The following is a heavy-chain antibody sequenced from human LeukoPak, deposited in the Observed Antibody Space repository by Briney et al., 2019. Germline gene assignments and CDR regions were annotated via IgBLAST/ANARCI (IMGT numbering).Heavy chain of an antibody. CDR1: GFTFSSYA. V-gene: IGHV3-30*04. CDR3: AREGDYDSSGGYFDY. D-gene: IGHD3-22*01. Sequence: PGRSLRLSCAASGFTFSSYAMHWVRQAPGKGLEWVAVISYDGSNKYYADSVKGRFTISRDNSKNTLYLQMNSLRAEDTALYYCAREGDYDSSGGYFDYWGQGTLVTVSS. CDR2: ISYDGSNK. J-gene: IGHJ4*02.